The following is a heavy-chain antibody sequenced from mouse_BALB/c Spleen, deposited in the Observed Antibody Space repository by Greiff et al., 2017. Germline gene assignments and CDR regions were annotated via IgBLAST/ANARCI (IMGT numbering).Heavy chain of an antibody. CDR2: ILPGSGST. Sequence: QVQLQQSGAELMKPGASVKISCKATGYTFSSYWIEWVKQRPGHGLEWIGEILPGSGSTNYNEKFKGKATFTADTSSNTAYMQLSSLTSEDSAVYYCARSGIYYGYGDGYYAMDYWGQGTSVTVSS. J-gene: IGHJ4*01. CDR3: ARSGIYYGYGDGYYAMDY. V-gene: IGHV1-9*01. D-gene: IGHD2-2*01. CDR1: GYTFSSYW.